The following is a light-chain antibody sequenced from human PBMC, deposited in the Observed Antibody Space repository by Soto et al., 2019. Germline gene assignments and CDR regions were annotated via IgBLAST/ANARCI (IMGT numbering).Light chain of an antibody. V-gene: IGLV2-8*01. CDR2: EVN. J-gene: IGLJ2*01. CDR1: DSDIGTYIY. CDR3: SSYAGGKNVVV. Sequence: QSALTQPPSASGSPGQSVTISCTGSDSDIGTYIYVSWYQQHPGKGPKLILYEVNKRPSAVPDRFSGSKSGNTASLTVSGLQIEDEADYFCSSYAGGKNVVVFGGGTKLTVL.